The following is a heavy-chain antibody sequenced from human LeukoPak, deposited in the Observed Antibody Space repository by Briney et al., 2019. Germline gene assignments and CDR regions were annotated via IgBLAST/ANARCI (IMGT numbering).Heavy chain of an antibody. CDR3: VRDPSARLDFDY. V-gene: IGHV3-30*03. J-gene: IGHJ4*02. Sequence: GGSLRLSCATPGFTFSPYPMHWVRQAPGKGLEWVAVTAYDGGNIFYAPSVRGRFTISRDNPRGTLSLQMNSLKVEDTALYYCVRDPSARLDFDYWGQGTLDTVSS. D-gene: IGHD6-6*01. CDR2: TAYDGGNI. CDR1: GFTFSPYP.